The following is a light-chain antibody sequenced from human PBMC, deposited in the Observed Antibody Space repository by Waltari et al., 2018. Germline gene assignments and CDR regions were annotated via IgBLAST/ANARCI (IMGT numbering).Light chain of an antibody. V-gene: IGKV1-39*01. CDR3: MQALQTPV. CDR1: QSISTY. Sequence: DIQMTQSPSSLSASVGDRVTINCRASQSISTYLNWYQQKPGKAPKLLIFAASSLQSGVPSRFSGSGSGTDFTLKISRVEAEDVGVYYCMQALQTPVFGQGTKLEIK. CDR2: AAS. J-gene: IGKJ2*01.